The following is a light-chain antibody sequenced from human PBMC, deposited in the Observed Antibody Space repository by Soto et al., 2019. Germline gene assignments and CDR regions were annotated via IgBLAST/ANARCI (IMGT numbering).Light chain of an antibody. CDR3: LHNSVSPPT. Sequence: DIQMTQSPSSLSASVGDRVTITCRASQDIRNDLGWYQQKPGKAPKRLIYAASSLQSGVPSRFSGSGSGTDFPLTSSRLQHEYYANYYCLHNSVSPPTFGQGTKVEI. V-gene: IGKV1-17*01. J-gene: IGKJ1*01. CDR1: QDIRND. CDR2: AAS.